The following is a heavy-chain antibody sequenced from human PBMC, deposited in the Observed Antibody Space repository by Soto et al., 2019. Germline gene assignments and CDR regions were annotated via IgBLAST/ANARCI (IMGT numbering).Heavy chain of an antibody. V-gene: IGHV3-21*01. CDR2: ISSSSCYI. J-gene: IGHJ6*02. CDR1: GFTFSSYS. Sequence: EVQLVESGGGLVKPGGSLRLSCAASGFTFSSYSMNWVRQAPGKGLEWVSSISSSSCYIYYAYSVKRRFTISRDNAKNSLYLQMNSLRAEDTAVYYCAREMATTNYYYYYYGMDVWGQGTTVTVSS. D-gene: IGHD5-12*01. CDR3: AREMATTNYYYYYYGMDV.